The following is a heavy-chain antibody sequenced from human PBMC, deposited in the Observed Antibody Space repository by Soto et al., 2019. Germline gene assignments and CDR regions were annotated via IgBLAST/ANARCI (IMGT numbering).Heavy chain of an antibody. D-gene: IGHD6-13*01. CDR2: ISGSGGST. CDR1: GFTYSSYA. V-gene: IGHV3-23*01. Sequence: GGSLRRSCAAAGFTYSSYAMSWVRQAPGKGLEWVSAISGSGGSTYYADSVKGRFTISRDNSKNTLYLQMNSLRAEDTAAYYCAKEGDSSSPYYFDYWGQVTLVTVSS. CDR3: AKEGDSSSPYYFDY. J-gene: IGHJ4*02.